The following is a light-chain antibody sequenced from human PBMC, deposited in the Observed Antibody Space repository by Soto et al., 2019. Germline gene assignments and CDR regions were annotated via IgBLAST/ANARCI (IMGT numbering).Light chain of an antibody. CDR2: GAS. CDR1: QSISRY. V-gene: IGKV1-39*01. CDR3: QQSYTST. J-gene: IGKJ1*01. Sequence: DIPMTQSPSSLSASVGDRVTITCRASQSISRYLNWYQQKPGQAPKLLIYGASRLQSGVPSRFSGSASGTDFTLTISSLQPEDFATYYCQQSYTSTFGQGTKVEIK.